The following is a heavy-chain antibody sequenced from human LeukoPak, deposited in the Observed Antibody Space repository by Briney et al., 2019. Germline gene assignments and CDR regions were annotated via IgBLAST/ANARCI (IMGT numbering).Heavy chain of an antibody. D-gene: IGHD2-15*01. CDR2: IYLGDSET. CDR1: GYSFTSYW. J-gene: IGHJ4*02. CDR3: ARKMGCSGGSCHYFDY. V-gene: IGHV5-51*01. Sequence: GESLKISCKGSGYSFTSYWIGWVRQMPGKGLEWMGIIYLGDSETRNSPSFQGQVTISADKSINTAYLQWSSLKASDTAMYYCARKMGCSGGSCHYFDYWGQGTLVTVSS.